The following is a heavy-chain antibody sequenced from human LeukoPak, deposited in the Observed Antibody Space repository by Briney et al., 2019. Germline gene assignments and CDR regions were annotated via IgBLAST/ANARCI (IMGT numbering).Heavy chain of an antibody. Sequence: SETLSLTCAVSGGSFSGYYWSWIRQPPGKGLEWIGEINHGGSTNHNPSLKSRVTISVDTSKNQFSLKLSSVTAADTAVYYCARGLEYYYDSSGYYYWGQGTLVTVSS. V-gene: IGHV4-34*01. CDR1: GGSFSGYY. CDR3: ARGLEYYYDSSGYYY. CDR2: INHGGST. D-gene: IGHD3-22*01. J-gene: IGHJ4*02.